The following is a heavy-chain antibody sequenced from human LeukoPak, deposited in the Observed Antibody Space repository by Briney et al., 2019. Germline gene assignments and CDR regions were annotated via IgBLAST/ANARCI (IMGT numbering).Heavy chain of an antibody. J-gene: IGHJ4*02. Sequence: GGSLRLSCAASGFTFRSYWMHWVRQAPGKGLVWVSRISNDGNSKTYEDSVKGRFTISRDNAKNTLYLRMNGLRAEDTAVYYCTREVSGSSYFDYWGQGTLVTVSS. V-gene: IGHV3-74*01. D-gene: IGHD1-26*01. CDR3: TREVSGSSYFDY. CDR1: GFTFRSYW. CDR2: ISNDGNSK.